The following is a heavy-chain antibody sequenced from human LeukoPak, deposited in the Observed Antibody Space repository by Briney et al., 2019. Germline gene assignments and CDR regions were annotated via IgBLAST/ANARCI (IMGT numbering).Heavy chain of an antibody. V-gene: IGHV4-59*08. CDR2: IYYSGSA. D-gene: IGHD2-15*01. Sequence: SETLSLTCTVSGGSISSYYWSWIRQPPGKGLEWIGSIYYSGSAYYNPSLKSRVTVSVDTSKNQFSLKLTSVTATDTAVYYCVRYCSGGSCYDKGIDYWGQGTLVIVSS. CDR1: GGSISSYY. J-gene: IGHJ4*02. CDR3: VRYCSGGSCYDKGIDY.